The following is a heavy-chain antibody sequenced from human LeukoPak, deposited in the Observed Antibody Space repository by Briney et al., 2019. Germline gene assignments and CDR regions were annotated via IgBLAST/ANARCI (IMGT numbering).Heavy chain of an antibody. CDR3: AKRDSSGSFYFDH. V-gene: IGHV3-23*01. D-gene: IGHD3-22*01. CDR2: IPGSGAST. Sequence: PGGSLRLSCAASGFTFSSYAMSWVRQAPGTGLGWVPAIPGSGASTFYADSVKGRFTISRYNSKNTLYLQMNSLRAEDTAVYYCAKRDSSGSFYFDHWGQGTLVTVSS. CDR1: GFTFSSYA. J-gene: IGHJ4*02.